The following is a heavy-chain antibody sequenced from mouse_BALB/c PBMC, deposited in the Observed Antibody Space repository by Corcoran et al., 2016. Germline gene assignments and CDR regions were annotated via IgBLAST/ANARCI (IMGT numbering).Heavy chain of an antibody. J-gene: IGHJ3*01. D-gene: IGHD4-1*01. CDR3: ARSRTGTCRFAY. Sequence: QFQLQQSGPELVKPGASMMISCKASGYTFTDYVISWVKQRTGQGLEWIGEISPGSGSTYYNEKFKGKATLTADKSSNTAYMQLSSLTSEDSAVYFCARSRTGTCRFAYWGQGTLVTVSA. V-gene: IGHV1-77*01. CDR1: GYTFTDYV. CDR2: ISPGSGST.